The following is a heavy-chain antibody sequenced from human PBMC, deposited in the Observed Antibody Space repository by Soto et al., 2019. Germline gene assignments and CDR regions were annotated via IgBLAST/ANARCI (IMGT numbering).Heavy chain of an antibody. J-gene: IGHJ5*02. D-gene: IGHD3-9*01. Sequence: SETLSLTCAVSGGSISSGGYSWSWIRQPPGKGLEWIGYIYHSGSTYYNPSLKSRVTISVDRSKNQFSLKLSSVTAADTAVYYCARAGLYYDILTGYYSNWFDPWGQGTLVTVSS. CDR1: GGSISSGGYS. CDR2: IYHSGST. V-gene: IGHV4-30-2*01. CDR3: ARAGLYYDILTGYYSNWFDP.